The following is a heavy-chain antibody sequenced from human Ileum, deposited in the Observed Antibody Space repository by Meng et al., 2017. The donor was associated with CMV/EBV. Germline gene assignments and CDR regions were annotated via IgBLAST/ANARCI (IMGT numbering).Heavy chain of an antibody. D-gene: IGHD3-3*01. J-gene: IGHJ6*02. CDR3: AREEIFGVVTQYYYYGMDV. CDR2: INPNSGGT. V-gene: IGHV1-2*02. Sequence: ASVKVSCKASGYTFTGYYMHWVRQAPGQGLEWMGWINPNSGGTNYAQKFQGRVTMTRDTSISTAYMELSRLRSGDTAVYYCAREEIFGVVTQYYYYGMDVWGQGTTVTVSS. CDR1: GYTFTGYY.